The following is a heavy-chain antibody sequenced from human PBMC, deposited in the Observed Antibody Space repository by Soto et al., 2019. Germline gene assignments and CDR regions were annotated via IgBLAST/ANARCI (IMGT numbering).Heavy chain of an antibody. Sequence: SETLSLTCTVSGGSISSYYWSWIRQPPGKGLEWIGYIYYSGSTNYNPSLKSRVTISVDTSKNQFSLDLSSVTAVDTAVYYCAKNTGGTRGPYFDYWGQGTLVTVSS. J-gene: IGHJ4*02. CDR1: GGSISSYY. V-gene: IGHV4-59*12. CDR3: AKNTGGTRGPYFDY. D-gene: IGHD1-1*01. CDR2: IYYSGST.